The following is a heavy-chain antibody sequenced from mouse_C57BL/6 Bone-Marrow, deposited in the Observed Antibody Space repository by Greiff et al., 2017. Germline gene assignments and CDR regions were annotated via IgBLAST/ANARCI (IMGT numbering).Heavy chain of an antibody. CDR1: GYSITSGYY. J-gene: IGHJ1*03. Sequence: EVQLQQSGPGLVKPSQSLSLTCSVTGYSITSGYYWNWIRQFPGNKLEWMGYISYDGSNNYNPSLKNRISITRDTSKNQFFLKLNSVTTEDTATYYCAREGIYDYYWYVDVWGTGTTVTVSS. V-gene: IGHV3-6*01. CDR2: ISYDGSN. CDR3: AREGIYDYYWYVDV. D-gene: IGHD2-4*01.